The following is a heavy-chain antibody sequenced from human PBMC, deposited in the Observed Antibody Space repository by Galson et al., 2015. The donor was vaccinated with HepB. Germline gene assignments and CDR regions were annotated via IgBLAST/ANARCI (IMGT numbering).Heavy chain of an antibody. CDR1: GFTFNNYA. CDR2: ISGTGDST. J-gene: IGHJ4*02. V-gene: IGHV3-23*01. Sequence: SLRLSCAASGFTFNNYAMTWVRQAPGEGLVWVSSISGTGDSTYYADSMKGRFTISRDNSKDTLYLQMNNLRADDTALYYCARKIAQGSRGYDYWGQGTLVTVSS. CDR3: ARKIAQGSRGYDY. D-gene: IGHD3-10*01.